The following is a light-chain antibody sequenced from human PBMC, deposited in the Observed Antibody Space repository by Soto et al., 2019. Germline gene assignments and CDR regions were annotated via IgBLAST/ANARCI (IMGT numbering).Light chain of an antibody. CDR1: SXNIGKNA. V-gene: IGLV1-44*01. Sequence: QSVLTQPPSASATPGQRVIIYCSGSSXNIGKNAVKWYQQFPGTAPKLLIHSDDQRPSGVPDRFSGSKSGTSASLTISGLQSEDEAHYYCGAWDDSLSGLVFGGGTKVNVL. CDR3: GAWDDSLSGLV. J-gene: IGLJ3*02. CDR2: SDD.